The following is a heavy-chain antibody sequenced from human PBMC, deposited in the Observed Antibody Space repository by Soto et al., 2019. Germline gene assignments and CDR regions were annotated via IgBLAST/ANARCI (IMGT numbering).Heavy chain of an antibody. V-gene: IGHV4-31*03. Sequence: QVQLQESGPGLVKPSQTLSLTCTVSGGSISSGNYYWSWIRQHPGKGLEWIGYIFYSGSTYYNPSLKSRVNVSVDTSKNQFSLKLSSVTAADTAEYYCARGGSGDIVVVAAIDYWGQGTLVTVSS. CDR1: GGSISSGNYY. J-gene: IGHJ4*02. CDR3: ARGGSGDIVVVAAIDY. D-gene: IGHD2-15*01. CDR2: IFYSGST.